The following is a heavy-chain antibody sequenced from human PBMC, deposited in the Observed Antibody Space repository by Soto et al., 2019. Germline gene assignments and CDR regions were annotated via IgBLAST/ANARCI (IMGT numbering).Heavy chain of an antibody. V-gene: IGHV4-38-2*02. J-gene: IGHJ4*02. CDR1: GYSTSSGYY. Sequence: SETLSLTCAVSGYSTSSGYYWGWIRQPPGKGLEWIGSIYHSGSTYYNPSLKSRVTISVDTSKNQFSLKLSSVTAADTAVYYCARDPGITGTEPLDYWGQGTLVTVSS. CDR2: IYHSGST. CDR3: ARDPGITGTEPLDY. D-gene: IGHD1-20*01.